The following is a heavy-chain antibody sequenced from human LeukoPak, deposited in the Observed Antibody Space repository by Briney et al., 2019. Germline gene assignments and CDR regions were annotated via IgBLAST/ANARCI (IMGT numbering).Heavy chain of an antibody. CDR3: ALGLGIAAAELDY. D-gene: IGHD6-13*01. CDR1: GYTFNNDV. J-gene: IGHJ4*02. CDR2: IIPMFGTA. V-gene: IGHV1-69*06. Sequence: GASVKVSCKASGYTFNNDVITWVRQAPGQGLECMGGIIPMFGTANYAQKVQGRVTITADKSTNTAYMELSSLTSEDTAVYYCALGLGIAAAELDYWGQGTLVTVSS.